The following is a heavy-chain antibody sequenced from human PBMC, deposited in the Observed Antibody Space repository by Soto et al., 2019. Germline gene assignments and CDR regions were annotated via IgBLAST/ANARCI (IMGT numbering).Heavy chain of an antibody. CDR1: GFACDDYV. CDR2: ITWNGGTI. Sequence: ALKVSCAASGFACDDYVMHWVRQPPGMGLEWVSGITWNGGTIMYVDSVKGRFTISRDNAENSLYLQMNSLRPEDTAVYYCAKGGSAALIAPSGRDNWFDPWGQGAQVTVSS. V-gene: IGHV3-9*01. CDR3: AKGGSAALIAPSGRDNWFDP. D-gene: IGHD6-13*01. J-gene: IGHJ5*02.